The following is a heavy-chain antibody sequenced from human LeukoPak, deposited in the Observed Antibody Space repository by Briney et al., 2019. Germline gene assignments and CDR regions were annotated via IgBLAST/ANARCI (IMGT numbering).Heavy chain of an antibody. CDR3: ARGRFCSSTSCYHPFGY. J-gene: IGHJ4*02. CDR2: INHSGST. D-gene: IGHD2-2*01. V-gene: IGHV4-34*01. CDR1: GGSFSGYY. Sequence: ASETLSLTCAVYGGSFSGYYWSWIRQPLGKGLEWIGEINHSGSTNYNPSLKSRVTISVDTSKNQFSLKLSPVTAADTAVYYCARGRFCSSTSCYHPFGYWGQGTLVTVSS.